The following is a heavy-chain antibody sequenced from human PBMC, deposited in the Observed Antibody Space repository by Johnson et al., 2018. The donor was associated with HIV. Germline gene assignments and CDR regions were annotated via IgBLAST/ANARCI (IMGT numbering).Heavy chain of an antibody. Sequence: VKLVESGGELVRPGGSLTLSCAASGFTFSSYAMSWVRQAPGKGLEWVANIQQDGSEKYYVDSVKGRFTISRDNSKNTLYLQMNSLRAEDTAVYYCAKDFEHTYYYDSSGLGSAFDIWGQGTMVTVSS. V-gene: IGHV3-7*01. CDR1: GFTFSSYA. J-gene: IGHJ3*02. CDR3: AKDFEHTYYYDSSGLGSAFDI. CDR2: IQQDGSEK. D-gene: IGHD3-22*01.